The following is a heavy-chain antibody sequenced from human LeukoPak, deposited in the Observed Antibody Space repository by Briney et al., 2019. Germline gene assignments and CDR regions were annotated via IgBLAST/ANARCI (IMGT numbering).Heavy chain of an antibody. V-gene: IGHV4-34*01. CDR3: ARGGYGEFDY. CDR1: GFTFSSYS. Sequence: PGGSLRLSCAASGFTFSSYSMNWVRQPPGKGLEWIGEINHSGSTNYNPSLKSRVTISVDTSKNQFSLKLSSVTAADTAVYYCARGGYGEFDYWGQGTLVTVSS. CDR2: INHSGST. D-gene: IGHD5-18*01. J-gene: IGHJ4*02.